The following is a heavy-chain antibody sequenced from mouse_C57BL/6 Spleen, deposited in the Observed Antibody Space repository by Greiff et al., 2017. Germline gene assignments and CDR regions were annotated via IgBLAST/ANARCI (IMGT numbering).Heavy chain of an antibody. CDR3: ARGGLRHRFAY. Sequence: EVQLQQSGPELVKPGASVKISCKASGYTFTDYYMNWVKQSHGKSLEWIGDINPNNGGTSYNQKFKGKATLTVDKSSSTAYMELRSLTSEDSAVYYCARGGLRHRFAYWGQGTLVTVSA. D-gene: IGHD2-4*01. V-gene: IGHV1-26*01. J-gene: IGHJ3*01. CDR2: INPNNGGT. CDR1: GYTFTDYY.